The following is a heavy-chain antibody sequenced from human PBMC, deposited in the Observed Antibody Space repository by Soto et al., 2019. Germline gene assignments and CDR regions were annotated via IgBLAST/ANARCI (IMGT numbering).Heavy chain of an antibody. CDR2: ISGNGVDYT. Sequence: EVQLLESGGGLVQPGGSLRLSCAASGFTFSTYAMSWVRQAPRKGLEWVSAISGNGVDYTYYADSVKGRFTISRDNSKNTLYLQMNSLRAEDTAVYYCVPLCRYCSTTTPSWGQGTLVTVSS. D-gene: IGHD2-2*01. V-gene: IGHV3-23*01. J-gene: IGHJ4*02. CDR3: VPLCRYCSTTTPS. CDR1: GFTFSTYA.